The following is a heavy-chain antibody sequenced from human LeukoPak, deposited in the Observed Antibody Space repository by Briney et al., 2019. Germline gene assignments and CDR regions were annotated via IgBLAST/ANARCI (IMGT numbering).Heavy chain of an antibody. V-gene: IGHV3-23*01. CDR1: GFTFSSHA. Sequence: ESGGSLRLSCAASGFTFSSHALSWVRQAPGKGLEWVSSLSGSGYNTYYADSVKGRFTISRDNSKNTVYLQMNNLRAEDTAVYYCAKDPYGTRYFDYWGQGTLVTVSS. D-gene: IGHD2-2*01. CDR3: AKDPYGTRYFDY. J-gene: IGHJ4*02. CDR2: LSGSGYNT.